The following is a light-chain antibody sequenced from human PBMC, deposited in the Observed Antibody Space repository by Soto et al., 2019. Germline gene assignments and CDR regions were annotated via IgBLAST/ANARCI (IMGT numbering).Light chain of an antibody. J-gene: IGLJ2*01. CDR1: SSNIGAGYD. CDR3: QSYDRSLSSPI. CDR2: DNS. Sequence: QSVLTQPPSVSGAPGQRVTISCTGSSSNIGAGYDVHWYQQLPGTAPKLLIYDNSNRPSGVPDRFSGSKSGTSASLAITGLQADDEADYYCQSYDRSLSSPIFGGGTKVTVL. V-gene: IGLV1-40*01.